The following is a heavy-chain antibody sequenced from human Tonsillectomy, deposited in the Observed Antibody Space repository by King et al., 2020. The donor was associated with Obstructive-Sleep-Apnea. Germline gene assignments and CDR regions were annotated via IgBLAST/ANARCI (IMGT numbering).Heavy chain of an antibody. D-gene: IGHD4-17*01. J-gene: IGHJ4*02. CDR1: GFTFSSYA. Sequence: VQLVESGGGLVQPGGSLRLSCAASGFTFSSYAMSWVRQAPGKGLEWGSGIRGSGGITYYADAVRGRLTISRDNSKNTRYLQMNSLRAEDTAVYYCAKGNCDYVKICFDYCGQGTLFTVSS. CDR3: AKGNCDYVKICFDY. CDR2: IRGSGGIT. V-gene: IGHV3-23*04.